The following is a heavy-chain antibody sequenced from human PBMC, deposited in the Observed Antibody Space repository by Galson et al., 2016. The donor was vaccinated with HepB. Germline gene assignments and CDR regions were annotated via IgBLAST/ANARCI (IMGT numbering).Heavy chain of an antibody. V-gene: IGHV4-34*01. J-gene: IGHJ6*02. CDR2: INHSGSV. CDR3: ARGGSGDYLYGLDV. Sequence: SEILSLTCGVSGGSLSGSYWTWIRQSPGKGLEWIGEINHSGSVNHNPSLTTRVIISKDTSNTQLALKLKSVTAADTGVYFCARGGSGDYLYGLDVWGQGTTVIVSS. CDR1: GGSLSGSY. D-gene: IGHD6-19*01.